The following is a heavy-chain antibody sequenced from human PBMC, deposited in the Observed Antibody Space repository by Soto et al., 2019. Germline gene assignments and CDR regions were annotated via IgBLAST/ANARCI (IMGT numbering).Heavy chain of an antibody. D-gene: IGHD2-21*01. CDR1: GFTFSSYA. V-gene: IGHV3-23*02. CDR3: AREGYSVVPGIDY. Sequence: PGGSLRLSCAASGFTFSSYAMSWVRQAPGKGLEWVSAISGSGGSTNYNPSLKSRVTISVDTSKNQFSLKLSSVTAADTAVYYCAREGYSVVPGIDYWGQGTLVTVSS. CDR2: ISGSGGST. J-gene: IGHJ4*02.